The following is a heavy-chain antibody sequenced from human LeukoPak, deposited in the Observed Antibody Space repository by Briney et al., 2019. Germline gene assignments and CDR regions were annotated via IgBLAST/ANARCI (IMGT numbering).Heavy chain of an antibody. CDR1: GGSFSGYY. V-gene: IGHV4-34*01. CDR3: ARVDKVVHLWFGEINWFDP. CDR2: INHSGST. J-gene: IGHJ5*02. Sequence: SETLSLTCAVYGGSFSGYYWSWIRQPPGQGLEWIGEINHSGSTNYNPSLKSRVTISVDTSKNQFSLKLSSVTAADTAVYYCARVDKVVHLWFGEINWFDPWGQGTLVTVSS. D-gene: IGHD3-10*01.